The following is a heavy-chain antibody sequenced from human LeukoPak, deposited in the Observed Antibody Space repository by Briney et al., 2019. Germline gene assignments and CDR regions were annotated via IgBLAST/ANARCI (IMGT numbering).Heavy chain of an antibody. D-gene: IGHD1-14*01. Sequence: ATVKVSCKVSGYTLTELSMHWVRQAPGKVLEWMGGLDPEDGETIYAQKFQGRVTMTEDTSTDTAYMELSSLRSEDTAVYYCATVRPAPQIIRGAFDIWGQGTMVTVSS. CDR3: ATVRPAPQIIRGAFDI. J-gene: IGHJ3*02. CDR1: GYTLTELS. V-gene: IGHV1-24*01. CDR2: LDPEDGET.